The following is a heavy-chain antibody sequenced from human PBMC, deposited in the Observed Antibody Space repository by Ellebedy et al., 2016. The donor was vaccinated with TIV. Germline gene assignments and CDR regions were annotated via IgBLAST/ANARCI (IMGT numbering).Heavy chain of an antibody. CDR3: ASTDHLESYYFDY. Sequence: MPSETLSLTCTVSGGSISSSSYYWGWIRPPPGKGLEWIGTVYYSGRTYYNPSLKSRVTISLDTSKNQFSLKLSSVTAADTAVYYCASTDHLESYYFDYWGQGTLVTVSS. CDR1: GGSISSSSYY. V-gene: IGHV4-39*01. D-gene: IGHD3-3*01. CDR2: VYYSGRT. J-gene: IGHJ4*02.